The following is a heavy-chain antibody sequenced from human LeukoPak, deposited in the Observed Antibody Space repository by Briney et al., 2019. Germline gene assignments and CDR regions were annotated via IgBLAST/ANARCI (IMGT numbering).Heavy chain of an antibody. CDR1: GFTFSSYS. D-gene: IGHD1-14*01. CDR3: AREPEEAGLPLDY. Sequence: GGSLRLSCAASGFTFSSYSMNWVRQAPGKGLEWVSSISSSSSYIYYADSVKGRFTIPRDNAKNSLYLQMNSLRAEDTAVYYCAREPEEAGLPLDYWGQGTLVTVSS. J-gene: IGHJ4*02. V-gene: IGHV3-21*01. CDR2: ISSSSSYI.